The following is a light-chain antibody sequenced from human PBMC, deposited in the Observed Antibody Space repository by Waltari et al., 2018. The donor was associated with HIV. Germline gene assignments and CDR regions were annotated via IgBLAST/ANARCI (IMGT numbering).Light chain of an antibody. V-gene: IGKV3-20*01. CDR3: QQYGTSPRT. J-gene: IGKJ1*01. CDR1: QSFDRRS. Sequence: EIVLTQSPGTLSLSPGEGGTLSCRAIQSFDRRSLAWYQQRPGQAPRLLISGASNRATGIPDRFSGSGSGTSFTLTIIRLEPEDFAVYFCQQYGTSPRTFGQGTRVEIK. CDR2: GAS.